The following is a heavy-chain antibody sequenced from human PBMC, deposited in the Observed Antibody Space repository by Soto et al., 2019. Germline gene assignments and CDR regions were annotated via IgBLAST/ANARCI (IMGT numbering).Heavy chain of an antibody. CDR3: ARDFPSGYSYGPDY. Sequence: GGSLRLSCAASGFTFSSYGMHWVRQAPGKGLEWVAVIWYDGSNKYYADSVKGRFTISRDNSKNTLYLQMNSLRAEDTAVYYCARDFPSGYSYGPDYWGQGTLVTVSS. D-gene: IGHD5-18*01. CDR2: IWYDGSNK. V-gene: IGHV3-33*01. CDR1: GFTFSSYG. J-gene: IGHJ4*02.